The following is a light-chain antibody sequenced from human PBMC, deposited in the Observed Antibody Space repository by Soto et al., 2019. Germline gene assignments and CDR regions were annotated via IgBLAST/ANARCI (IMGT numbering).Light chain of an antibody. CDR2: DDS. Sequence: SYELTQPPSVSVAPGQTTRITCGGNNIGSKSVHWYQQMPGQAPVLVVYDDSDRPSGIPERFSGSNSGNTATLTISGTQAMDEADYYCQAWDSSTYVVFGGGTKLTVL. V-gene: IGLV3-21*02. CDR3: QAWDSSTYVV. CDR1: NIGSKS. J-gene: IGLJ2*01.